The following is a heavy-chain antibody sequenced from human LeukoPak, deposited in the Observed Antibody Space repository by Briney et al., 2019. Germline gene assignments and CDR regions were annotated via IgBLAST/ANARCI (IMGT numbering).Heavy chain of an antibody. Sequence: PGRSLRLSCTASGFTFGDYAMRWVRQAPGKGLEWVGFIRSKAYGGTTEYAASVKGRFAISRDDSKSIAYLQMNSLKTEDTAVYYCTRGVWELPLDYWGQGTLVTVSS. V-gene: IGHV3-49*04. CDR3: TRGVWELPLDY. CDR2: IRSKAYGGTT. D-gene: IGHD1-26*01. J-gene: IGHJ4*02. CDR1: GFTFGDYA.